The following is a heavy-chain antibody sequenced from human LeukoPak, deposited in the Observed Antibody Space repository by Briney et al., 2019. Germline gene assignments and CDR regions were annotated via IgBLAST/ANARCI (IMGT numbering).Heavy chain of an antibody. D-gene: IGHD3-3*01. J-gene: IGHJ4*02. CDR3: ARRGGSRYDFWSGYYPDY. Sequence: GGSLRLSCAASGFTFSSYAMHWVRQAPGKGLEWVAVISYDGSNKYYADSVKGRFTISRDNAKNSLYLQMNSPRAEDTAVYYCARRGGSRYDFWSGYYPDYWGQGTLVTVSS. CDR2: ISYDGSNK. CDR1: GFTFSSYA. V-gene: IGHV3-30-3*01.